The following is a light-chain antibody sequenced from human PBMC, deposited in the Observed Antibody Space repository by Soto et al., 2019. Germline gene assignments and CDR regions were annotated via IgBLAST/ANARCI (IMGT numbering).Light chain of an antibody. V-gene: IGKV3-15*01. CDR2: RAS. CDR1: QSLNGN. J-gene: IGKJ1*01. Sequence: EILMTQSPATLSVSPGERATLSCRASQSLNGNLAWYQQKPGQAPRLLISRASTRATDIPARFTGSGSGTEFTLTIDSLQSEDFVVYYCQQYNYWPSFGQGTKVEIK. CDR3: QQYNYWPS.